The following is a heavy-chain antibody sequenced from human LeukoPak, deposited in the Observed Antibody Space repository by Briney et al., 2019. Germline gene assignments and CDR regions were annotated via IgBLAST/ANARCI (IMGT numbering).Heavy chain of an antibody. CDR3: ARDIVSGFDY. CDR1: GFTFSSYA. D-gene: IGHD2-15*01. Sequence: GGSLRLSCAASGFTFSSYAMSWVRQAPGKGLEWVSAISGSGGSTYYADSVKGRFTISRDNSKNSLYLQTNSLRAEDTAVYYCARDIVSGFDYWGQGTLVTVSS. CDR2: ISGSGGST. J-gene: IGHJ4*02. V-gene: IGHV3-23*01.